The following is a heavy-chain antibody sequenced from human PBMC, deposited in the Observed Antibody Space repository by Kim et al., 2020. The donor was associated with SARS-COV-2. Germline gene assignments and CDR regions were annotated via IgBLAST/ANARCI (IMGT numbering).Heavy chain of an antibody. J-gene: IGHJ2*01. V-gene: IGHV1-18*01. CDR3: ARVGTTPRYFDL. Sequence: NDALKLQGRVTMTPDTSTSTAYMELRSLRSDDSAVYYCARVGTTPRYFDLWGRGTLVTVSS. D-gene: IGHD7-27*01.